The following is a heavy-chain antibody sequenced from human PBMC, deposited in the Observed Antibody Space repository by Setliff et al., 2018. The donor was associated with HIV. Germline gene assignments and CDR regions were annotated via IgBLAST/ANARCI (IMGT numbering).Heavy chain of an antibody. CDR1: GGTFSSYA. J-gene: IGHJ3*02. V-gene: IGHV1-46*01. Sequence: ASVKVSCKASGGTFSSYAISWVRQAPGQGLEWMGIINPSGGGTNFAQKFQGRVTMTRDTSTSTVYMELNSLRSEDTAVYYCARVHDGATTGAFDIWGQGTLVTV. D-gene: IGHD2-8*01. CDR2: INPSGGGT. CDR3: ARVHDGATTGAFDI.